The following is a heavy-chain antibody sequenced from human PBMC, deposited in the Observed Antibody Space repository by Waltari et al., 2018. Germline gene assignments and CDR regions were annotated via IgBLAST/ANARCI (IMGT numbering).Heavy chain of an antibody. D-gene: IGHD3-3*01. CDR3: ARDSRRGPVGRILDVYFDF. J-gene: IGHJ4*02. CDR1: GYTFTSYS. CDR2: ISPTGDTT. V-gene: IGHV1-46*01. Sequence: QVQLEQSGPEVRKPGASLKVSCKASGYTFTSYSLHWVRQAPGQGLEWMGMISPTGDTTTYAQRFQGRLTMTRDTSTSTVYMDLSSLTSEDMAVYFCARDSRRGPVGRILDVYFDFWGQGTPVTVSS.